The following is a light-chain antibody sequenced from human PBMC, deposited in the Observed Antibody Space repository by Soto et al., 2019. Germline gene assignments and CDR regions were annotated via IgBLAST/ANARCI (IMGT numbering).Light chain of an antibody. CDR2: GAS. Sequence: AIQMTQSPSSLSASVGDRVTITCRASQDIRNELGWYQQRPVKAPKALIYGASNLHSGVPSRFSGSGFGTDFTLTISRLQPEDFAIYYCLQDRNYRRTFSQGSKVESK. V-gene: IGKV1-6*01. CDR3: LQDRNYRRT. J-gene: IGKJ1*01. CDR1: QDIRNE.